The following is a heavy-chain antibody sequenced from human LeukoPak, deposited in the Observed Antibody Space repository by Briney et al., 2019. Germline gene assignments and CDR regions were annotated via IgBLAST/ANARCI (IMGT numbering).Heavy chain of an antibody. CDR3: AKDRMAARDC. D-gene: IGHD6-6*01. V-gene: IGHV3-23*01. Sequence: GGSLRLSCAASGFTFSNYAMSWVRQAPGKGLEWVSTISGSGVSTYYADSVKGHFTISRDNSKNTLYLQMNSLRAEDTAVYYCAKDRMAARDCWGQGTLVTVSS. CDR2: ISGSGVST. J-gene: IGHJ4*02. CDR1: GFTFSNYA.